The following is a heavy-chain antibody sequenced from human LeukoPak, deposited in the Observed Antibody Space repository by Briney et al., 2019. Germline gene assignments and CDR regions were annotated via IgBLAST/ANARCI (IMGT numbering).Heavy chain of an antibody. CDR1: EFTFSSYW. J-gene: IGHJ4*02. V-gene: IGHV3-7*01. D-gene: IGHD3-16*02. CDR3: ARVHLGELSMGFDY. Sequence: PGGSLRLSCAASEFTFSSYWMSWVRQAPGKGLEWVANIKQDGSEKYYVDSVKGRFTISRDNAKNSLYLQMNSLRAEDTAVYYCARVHLGELSMGFDYWGQGTLVTVSS. CDR2: IKQDGSEK.